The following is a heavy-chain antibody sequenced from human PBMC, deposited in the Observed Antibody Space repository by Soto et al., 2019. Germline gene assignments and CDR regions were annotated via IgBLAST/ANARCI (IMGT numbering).Heavy chain of an antibody. Sequence: QVQLQQGGAGLLKPSETLSLACAVYGGSFSGPNWSWIRQPPGKGLEWIGEINHSGSTNYNPSLKSRVTISIDMSKNQYSLKVSSGTAADTAGYYCARGWGFGFDPWGQGILVTVSS. D-gene: IGHD3-10*01. CDR3: ARGWGFGFDP. CDR1: GGSFSGPN. CDR2: INHSGST. J-gene: IGHJ5*02. V-gene: IGHV4-34*01.